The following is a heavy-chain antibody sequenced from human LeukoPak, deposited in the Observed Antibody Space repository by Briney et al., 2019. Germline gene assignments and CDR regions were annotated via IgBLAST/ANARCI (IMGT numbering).Heavy chain of an antibody. Sequence: GGSLRLSCEASGFTVSTNYMSWVRQAPGKGLEWVSGVYSGDYTHYAHSVKGRFTISRDNSKNTVYLQMNSLRAEDTAVYYCARDQGSGWYYFDYWGQGTLVTVSS. D-gene: IGHD6-19*01. CDR3: ARDQGSGWYYFDY. CDR1: GFTVSTNY. J-gene: IGHJ4*02. CDR2: VYSGDYT. V-gene: IGHV3-53*01.